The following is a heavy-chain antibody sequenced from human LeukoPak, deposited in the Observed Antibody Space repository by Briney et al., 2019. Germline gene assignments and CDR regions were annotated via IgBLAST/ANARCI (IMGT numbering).Heavy chain of an antibody. D-gene: IGHD6-13*01. Sequence: GASVKVSCKASGGTFSSYAISWVRQAPGQGLEWMGGIIPIFGTANYAQKFQGRATITADKSTSTAYMELSSLRSEDTAVYYCATGGIIAAAHNWFDPWGQGTLVTVSS. CDR3: ATGGIIAAAHNWFDP. CDR2: IIPIFGTA. CDR1: GGTFSSYA. J-gene: IGHJ5*02. V-gene: IGHV1-69*06.